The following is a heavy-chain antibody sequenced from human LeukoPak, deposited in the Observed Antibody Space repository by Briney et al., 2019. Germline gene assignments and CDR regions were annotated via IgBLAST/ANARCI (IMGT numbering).Heavy chain of an antibody. D-gene: IGHD2-15*01. CDR2: LSGSGGST. CDR1: GFTFSSYA. J-gene: IGHJ4*02. Sequence: GGSVRLSCAASGFTFSSYAMRWVRQAPGKGLEWVSDLSGSGGSTYYADSVKGRFTISRNNSKNTLYLQMNSLRAEDTAVYDCAKVRGIVVVVAAYYWGQGTLVTVSS. CDR3: AKVRGIVVVVAAYY. V-gene: IGHV3-23*01.